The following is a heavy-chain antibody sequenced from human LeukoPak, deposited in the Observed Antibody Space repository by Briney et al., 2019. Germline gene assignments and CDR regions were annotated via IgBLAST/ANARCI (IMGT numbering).Heavy chain of an antibody. Sequence: SQTLSLTCTVSGGSISNGGYYWSWIRQHPGKGLEWIGYIYYSGSTYYNPSLKSRVTISVDTSKNQFSLKLSSVTAADTAVYYCARDVVVPAAIDSWGQGTLVTVSS. CDR1: GGSISNGGYY. J-gene: IGHJ4*02. D-gene: IGHD2-2*01. CDR2: IYYSGST. CDR3: ARDVVVPAAIDS. V-gene: IGHV4-31*03.